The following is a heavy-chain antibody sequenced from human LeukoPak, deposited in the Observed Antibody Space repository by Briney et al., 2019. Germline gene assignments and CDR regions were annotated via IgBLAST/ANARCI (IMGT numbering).Heavy chain of an antibody. CDR2: MNPNSGNT. J-gene: IGHJ4*02. Sequence: GASVKVSCKASGYTFTSYDINWVRQATGQGLEWMGWMNPNSGNTGYAQKFQGRVTMTRNTSISTAYMELSSLKSEDTAVYYCARTNIVATIYHYWGQGTLVTVSS. CDR3: ARTNIVATIYHY. V-gene: IGHV1-8*01. CDR1: GYTFTSYD. D-gene: IGHD5-12*01.